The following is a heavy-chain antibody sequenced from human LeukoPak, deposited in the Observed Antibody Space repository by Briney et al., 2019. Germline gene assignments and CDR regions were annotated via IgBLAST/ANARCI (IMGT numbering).Heavy chain of an antibody. V-gene: IGHV4-4*08. CDR1: GGSISNYY. J-gene: IGHJ4*02. Sequence: PSETLSLTCTVSGGSISNYYWNWIRQSPGKGLEWIGRIYTSGSTNYNPSLKSRVTISVDTSKNQFSLKLSSVTAADTAVYYCARGYSSSWYVDYWGQGTLVTVSS. CDR3: ARGYSSSWYVDY. CDR2: IYTSGST. D-gene: IGHD6-13*01.